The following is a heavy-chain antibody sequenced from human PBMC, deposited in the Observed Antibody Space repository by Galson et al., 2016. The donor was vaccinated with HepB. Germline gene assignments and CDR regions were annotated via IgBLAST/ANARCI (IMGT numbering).Heavy chain of an antibody. D-gene: IGHD3-10*01. V-gene: IGHV1-18*04. J-gene: IGHJ4*02. CDR1: GYSFTTYG. Sequence: SVKVSCKASGYSFTTYGITWVRQAPGQGLEWMGWISAHNGDTNSPQKLQGRVTLTTDTSTRTAYMELRSLTSDDTAVYYCARDRDRSLDYWGQGTLVTVSS. CDR3: ARDRDRSLDY. CDR2: ISAHNGDT.